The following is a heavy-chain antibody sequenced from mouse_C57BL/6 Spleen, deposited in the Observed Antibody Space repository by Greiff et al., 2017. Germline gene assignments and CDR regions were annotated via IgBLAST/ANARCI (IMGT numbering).Heavy chain of an antibody. V-gene: IGHV1-26*01. CDR2: INPNNGGT. Sequence: VQLQQSGPELVKPGASVKISCKASGYTFTDYYMNWVKQSHGKSLEWIGDINPNNGGTSSTQTFKGTATLTVDKSSSTAYMELRSLTSEDSAVYYCAREGDYYGSSGAMDYWGQGTSVTVSS. D-gene: IGHD1-1*01. CDR1: GYTFTDYY. J-gene: IGHJ4*01. CDR3: AREGDYYGSSGAMDY.